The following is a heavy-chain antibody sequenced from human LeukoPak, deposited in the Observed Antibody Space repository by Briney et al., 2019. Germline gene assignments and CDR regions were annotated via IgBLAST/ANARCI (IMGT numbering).Heavy chain of an antibody. Sequence: ASVKVSCKASGYTFTSYDINWVRQATGQGLEWMGWMNPNSGNTGYAQKFQGRVTMTRNTSISTAYMELSGLRSEDTAVYYCARGSDGVLWFGDQEVDYWGQGTLVTVSS. CDR1: GYTFTSYD. D-gene: IGHD3-10*01. CDR3: ARGSDGVLWFGDQEVDY. J-gene: IGHJ4*02. CDR2: MNPNSGNT. V-gene: IGHV1-8*01.